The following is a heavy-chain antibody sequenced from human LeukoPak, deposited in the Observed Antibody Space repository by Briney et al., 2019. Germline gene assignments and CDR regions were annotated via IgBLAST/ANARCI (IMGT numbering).Heavy chain of an antibody. CDR3: ARDHNWGPDY. Sequence: ASMKVSCKTSGFTFTGHYMHSLRPAPGNRLEWMGWIYDNTGVTHYAVKFQGRVTITSDTSISTVYMDLSSLQSDDTAVYYCARDHNWGPDYWGQGTLVLVSS. J-gene: IGHJ4*02. V-gene: IGHV1-2*02. D-gene: IGHD7-27*01. CDR2: IYDNTGVT. CDR1: GFTFTGHY.